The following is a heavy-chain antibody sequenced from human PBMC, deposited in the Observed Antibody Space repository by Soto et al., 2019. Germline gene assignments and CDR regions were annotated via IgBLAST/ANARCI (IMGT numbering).Heavy chain of an antibody. CDR2: IYYSGST. CDR1: GGSISSSSYY. D-gene: IGHD3-10*01. J-gene: IGHJ5*02. Sequence: SETLSLTCTVSGGSISSSSYYWGWIRQPPGKGLEWIGSIYYSGSTYYNPSLKSRVTISVDTSKNQFSLKLSSVTAADTAVYYCAREGCPQWFGEFSGWFDPWGQGTLVTVSS. V-gene: IGHV4-39*07. CDR3: AREGCPQWFGEFSGWFDP.